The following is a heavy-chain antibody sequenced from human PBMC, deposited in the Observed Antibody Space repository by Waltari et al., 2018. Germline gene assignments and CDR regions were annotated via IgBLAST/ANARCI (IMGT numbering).Heavy chain of an antibody. J-gene: IGHJ4*02. Sequence: QVQLVESGGGVVQPGGSLSLPFAASGFTFRRSASHWVRQAPGKGVDWVAVKTYDGSNKIYADSVKGRFTISRDNSKNTLYLQMNSLRAEDTAVYYCARGGGYGDYGSFDYWGQGTLVTVSS. CDR1: GFTFRRSA. CDR2: KTYDGSNK. V-gene: IGHV3-30*04. D-gene: IGHD4-17*01. CDR3: ARGGGYGDYGSFDY.